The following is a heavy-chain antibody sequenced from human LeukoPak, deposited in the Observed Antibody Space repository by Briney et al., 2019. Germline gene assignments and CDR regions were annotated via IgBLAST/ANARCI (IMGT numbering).Heavy chain of an antibody. V-gene: IGHV4-59*08. CDR1: GGSISGYY. Sequence: SETLSLTCTVSGGSISGYYWSWIRQPPGKGLEWIGYIYYSGSTNYNPSLKSRVTISVDTSKNQFSLKLSSVTAADTAVYYCARQLSGVYFDYWGQGTLVTVSS. CDR3: ARQLSGVYFDY. D-gene: IGHD7-27*01. CDR2: IYYSGST. J-gene: IGHJ4*02.